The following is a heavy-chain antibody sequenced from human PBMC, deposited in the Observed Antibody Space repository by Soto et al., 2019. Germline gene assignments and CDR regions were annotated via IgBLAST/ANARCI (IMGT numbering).Heavy chain of an antibody. CDR3: ARTYSSSWFTTPPYFDY. V-gene: IGHV4-59*08. CDR1: GGSISSYY. Sequence: SETLSLTCTVSGGSISSYYWSWIRQPPGKGLEWIGYIYYSGSTNYNPSLKSRVTISVDTSKNQFSLKLSSVTAADTAVYYCARTYSSSWFTTPPYFDYWGQGTLVTVSS. J-gene: IGHJ4*02. D-gene: IGHD6-13*01. CDR2: IYYSGST.